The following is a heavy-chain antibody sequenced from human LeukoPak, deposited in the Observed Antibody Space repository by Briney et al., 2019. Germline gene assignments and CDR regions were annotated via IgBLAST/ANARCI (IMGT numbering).Heavy chain of an antibody. V-gene: IGHV1-2*02. CDR2: ISPNSGGT. CDR1: GYTFTRYY. CDR3: ARGGYNGYDISDY. J-gene: IGHJ4*02. D-gene: IGHD5-12*01. Sequence: ASVTVSCMASGYTFTRYYMHWVRQAPGQGLEGMGGISPNSGGTKYAQKFQDRVTMTRDTSMTTAYMELSRLRSDDTAVYYCARGGYNGYDISDYWGQGTLVTVSS.